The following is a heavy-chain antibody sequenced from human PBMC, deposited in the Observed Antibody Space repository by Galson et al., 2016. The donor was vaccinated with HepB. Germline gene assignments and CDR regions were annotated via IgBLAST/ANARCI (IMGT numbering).Heavy chain of an antibody. CDR1: GFTFDDYG. D-gene: IGHD1-26*01. CDR3: ATPLVGATDY. CDR2: INWNGGST. J-gene: IGHJ4*02. Sequence: SLRLSCAASGFTFDDYGMSWVRQAPGKGLEWVSGINWNGGSTGYADPVKGRFTISRDNAKNSLYLQMNSLRAEDTALYYCATPLVGATDYWGQGTLVTVSS. V-gene: IGHV3-20*04.